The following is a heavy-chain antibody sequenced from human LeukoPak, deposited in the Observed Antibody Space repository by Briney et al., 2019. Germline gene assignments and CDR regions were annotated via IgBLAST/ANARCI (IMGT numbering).Heavy chain of an antibody. CDR2: VYPGDSDT. D-gene: IGHD1/OR15-1a*01. CDR3: ARRITGAMDAFDI. Sequence: GESLKVSCKGSGYIFTSYWIGWVRQMPGKGLEWMGIVYPGDSDTRYSPSFQGQVTISADKSISTAYLQWSSLKASDTAMYYCARRITGAMDAFDIWGQGTMVTVSS. CDR1: GYIFTSYW. V-gene: IGHV5-51*01. J-gene: IGHJ3*02.